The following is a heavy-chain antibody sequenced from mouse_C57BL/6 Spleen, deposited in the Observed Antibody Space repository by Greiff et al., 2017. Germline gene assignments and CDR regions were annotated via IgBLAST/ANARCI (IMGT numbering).Heavy chain of an antibody. J-gene: IGHJ4*01. CDR1: GFTFSDYG. D-gene: IGHD2-1*01. CDR3: ASVDLLWDYCAMDD. V-gene: IGHV5-17*01. Sequence: EVQRVEPGGGLVKPGGSLKLSCAASGFTFSDYGMHWVRQAPEKGLEWVAYISSGSSTIYYADTVKGRFTISRDNAKNTLFMQMSSLRSEDTAVYYCASVDLLWDYCAMDDWGQGTSVTVSS. CDR2: ISSGSSTI.